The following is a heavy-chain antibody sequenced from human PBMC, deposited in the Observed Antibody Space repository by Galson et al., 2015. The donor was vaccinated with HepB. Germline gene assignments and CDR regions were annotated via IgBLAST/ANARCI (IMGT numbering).Heavy chain of an antibody. CDR3: ARGYYYDSSGPGDY. V-gene: IGHV3-7*03. CDR2: IKQDGSEK. J-gene: IGHJ4*02. Sequence: SLRLSCAASGFTFSSYWMSWVRQAPGKGLEWVANIKQDGSEKYYVDSVKGRFTISRDNAKNSLYLQMNSLRAEDTAVYYCARGYYYDSSGPGDYWGQGTLVTVSS. CDR1: GFTFSSYW. D-gene: IGHD3-22*01.